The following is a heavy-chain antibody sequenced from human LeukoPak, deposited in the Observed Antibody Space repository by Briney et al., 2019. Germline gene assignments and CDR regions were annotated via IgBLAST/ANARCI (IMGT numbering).Heavy chain of an antibody. D-gene: IGHD1-1*01. V-gene: IGHV3-15*01. CDR1: ALSRSCVW. J-gene: IGHJ2*01. Sequence: GGYLRFSGAASALSRSCVWMSWVRQVPGQGLEWLGRTRAKVDGGTVDYAAPVKGRFTISRDESENTLYLHLTSLKLEDAAVYYCTTLGGDNWFDWYFDLWGRGTLVTVSS. CDR2: TRAKVDGGTV. CDR3: TTLGGDNWFDWYFDL.